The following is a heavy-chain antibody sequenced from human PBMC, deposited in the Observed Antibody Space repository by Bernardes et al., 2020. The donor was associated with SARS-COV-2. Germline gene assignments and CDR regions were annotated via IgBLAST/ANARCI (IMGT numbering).Heavy chain of an antibody. Sequence: GGSLRLSCAASGFMLRDYWMHWVRQVPGKGLVWVSRLSDDGTSTTYADSVKGRFTFSRDKAKNTLYLQMNSLTVEDTAVYYCGKRAVAGTHWYFDLWGRGTLVTVSS. CDR1: GFMLRDYW. CDR2: LSDDGTST. D-gene: IGHD6-19*01. J-gene: IGHJ2*01. CDR3: GKRAVAGTHWYFDL. V-gene: IGHV3-74*03.